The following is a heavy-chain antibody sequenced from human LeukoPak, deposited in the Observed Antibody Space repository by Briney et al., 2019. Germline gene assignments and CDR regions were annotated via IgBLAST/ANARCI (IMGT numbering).Heavy chain of an antibody. D-gene: IGHD2-15*01. V-gene: IGHV4-30-4*01. CDR1: GGAISRGDYY. Sequence: SETLSLTCNVSGGAISRGDYYWSWIRQPPGKGLEWIGYIYHSGSTYYNPSLKSRITISVDTSKNQFSLKVTSVTAADTATYYRARFDIVEEGGPDYWGQGTLVTVSS. CDR3: ARFDIVEEGGPDY. J-gene: IGHJ4*02. CDR2: IYHSGST.